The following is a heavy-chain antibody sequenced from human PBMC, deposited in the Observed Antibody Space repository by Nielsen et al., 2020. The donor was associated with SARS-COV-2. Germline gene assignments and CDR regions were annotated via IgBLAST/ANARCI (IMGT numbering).Heavy chain of an antibody. J-gene: IGHJ6*01. CDR2: ISWNSGSI. V-gene: IGHV3-9*01. CDR3: TLLQEHL. CDR1: GFTFDDYA. Sequence: SLKISSAASGFTFDDYAMHWVRQAPGKGLEWVSGISWNSGSIGYADSVKGRFTISRDNAKNSLYLQMNSLHQGPIGLPPGTLLQEHLWG.